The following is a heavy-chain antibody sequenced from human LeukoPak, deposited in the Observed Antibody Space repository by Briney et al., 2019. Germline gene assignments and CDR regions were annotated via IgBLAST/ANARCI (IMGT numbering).Heavy chain of an antibody. CDR2: INHSGST. V-gene: IGHV4-34*10. CDR1: GGSFSGYY. Sequence: SETLSLTCAVYGGSFSGYYWSWIRQPPGKWLEWIGEINHSGSTNYNPSLKSRVTMSVDTSKNQFSLKLSSVTAADTAVYYCARYYYDSSGYYYDAFDIWGQGTMVTVSS. D-gene: IGHD3-22*01. CDR3: ARYYYDSSGYYYDAFDI. J-gene: IGHJ3*02.